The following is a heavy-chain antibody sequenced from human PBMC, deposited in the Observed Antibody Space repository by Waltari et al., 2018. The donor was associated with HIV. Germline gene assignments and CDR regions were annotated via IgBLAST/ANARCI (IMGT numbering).Heavy chain of an antibody. CDR2: INSDGSST. CDR3: ARGGLRSTYVGWFDY. Sequence: EVQLVESGGGLVQPGGSLRLSCAASGITFSSYWMHWVRQAPGKGLVWGSRINSDGSSTSYADSVKGRFTISRDNAKNTLYLQMNSLRAEDTAVYYCARGGLRSTYVGWFDYWGQGTLVTVSS. V-gene: IGHV3-74*01. J-gene: IGHJ4*02. CDR1: GITFSSYW. D-gene: IGHD4-4*01.